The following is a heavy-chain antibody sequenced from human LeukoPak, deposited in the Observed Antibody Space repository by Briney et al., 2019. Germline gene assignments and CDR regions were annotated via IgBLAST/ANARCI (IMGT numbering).Heavy chain of an antibody. CDR3: ARVRGNCSGNMCHRWFDS. CDR2: IYRSGTT. CDR1: GGSISGSNYY. J-gene: IGHJ5*01. V-gene: IGHV4-39*07. Sequence: PSETLSLTCTVSGGSISGSNYYWGWIRQPPGKGLEWIGAIYRSGTTYRNPTLQSRVAISVDTSKNQFSLKLTSVTAADTAVYYCARVRGNCSGNMCHRWFDSWGQGTLVTVSS. D-gene: IGHD2-15*01.